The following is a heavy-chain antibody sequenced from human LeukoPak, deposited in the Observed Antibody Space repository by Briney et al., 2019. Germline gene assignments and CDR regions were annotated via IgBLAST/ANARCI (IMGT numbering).Heavy chain of an antibody. CDR2: IYSGGST. Sequence: GGSLRLSCAASEFTVSSNYMSWVRQVPGKGLEWFSVIYSGGSTYYADSVKGRFTISRDNSKNTLYLQMNSLRAEDTAVYYCARNPYYYDSSGLTWFDYWGQGTLVTVSS. CDR3: ARNPYYYDSSGLTWFDY. J-gene: IGHJ4*02. V-gene: IGHV3-66*01. CDR1: EFTVSSNY. D-gene: IGHD3-22*01.